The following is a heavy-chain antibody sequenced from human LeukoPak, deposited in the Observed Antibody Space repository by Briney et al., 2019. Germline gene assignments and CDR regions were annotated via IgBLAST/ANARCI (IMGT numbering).Heavy chain of an antibody. J-gene: IGHJ4*02. CDR1: GFSFSTYW. V-gene: IGHV3-7*01. CDR2: LKGDESET. Sequence: PGGSLRLSCAASGFSFSTYWMSWVRQAPGKGLEWVANLKGDESETYYLDSVKGRFTISRDNAKNSLYLQMNSLRAEDTAVYYCARDPKGIAAAGTDSDYWGQGTLVTVSS. D-gene: IGHD6-13*01. CDR3: ARDPKGIAAAGTDSDY.